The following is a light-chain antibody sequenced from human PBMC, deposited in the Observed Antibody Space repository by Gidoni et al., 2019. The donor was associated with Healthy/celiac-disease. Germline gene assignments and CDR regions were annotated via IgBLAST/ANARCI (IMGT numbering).Light chain of an antibody. CDR2: EVS. CDR1: RSDVGVYNY. J-gene: IGLJ2*01. Sequence: QSALTQPASVSGSPGQSITISCTGTRSDVGVYNYFAWYQQHPGKAPKLMIYEVSTRPSGVSNRFSGSKSVNTASLTITVLPAEDEADYYCSSYTSSSTLGRVFGGGTKLTGL. V-gene: IGLV2-14*01. CDR3: SSYTSSSTLGRV.